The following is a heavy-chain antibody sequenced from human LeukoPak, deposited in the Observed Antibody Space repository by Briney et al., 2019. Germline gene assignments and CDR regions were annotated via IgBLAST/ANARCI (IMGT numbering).Heavy chain of an antibody. V-gene: IGHV1-18*01. D-gene: IGHD1-26*01. CDR3: ARDISVGALSHPYYFDY. CDR2: ISAYNGNT. CDR1: GGTFSSYG. Sequence: ASVKVSCKASGGTFSSYGISWVRQAPGQGLEWMGWISAYNGNTNYAQKLQGRVTMTTDTSTSTAYMELRSLRSDDTAVYYCARDISVGALSHPYYFDYWGQGTLVTVSS. J-gene: IGHJ4*02.